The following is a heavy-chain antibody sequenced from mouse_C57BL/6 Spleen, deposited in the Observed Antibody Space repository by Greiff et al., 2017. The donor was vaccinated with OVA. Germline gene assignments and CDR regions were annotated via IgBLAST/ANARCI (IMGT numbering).Heavy chain of an antibody. V-gene: IGHV3-5*01. CDR1: GISITTGNYR. CDR2: IYYSGTI. J-gene: IGHJ4*01. CDR3: ARDSDYGAMDY. Sequence: EVKLQESGPGLVKPSQTVFLTCTVTGISITTGNYRWSWIRQFPGNKLEWIGYIYYSGTITYNPSLTSRTTITKDTPKNQFFLEMNSLTAEDTATYYCARDSDYGAMDYWGQGTSVTVSS. D-gene: IGHD1-1*01.